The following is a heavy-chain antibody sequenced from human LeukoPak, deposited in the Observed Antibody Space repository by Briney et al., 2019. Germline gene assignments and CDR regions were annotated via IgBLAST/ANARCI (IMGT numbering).Heavy chain of an antibody. J-gene: IGHJ6*02. V-gene: IGHV4-34*01. D-gene: IGHD2-2*01. Sequence: SETLSLTCAVYGGSFSGYYWSWIRQPPGKGLEWIGEINHSGSTNYNPSLKSRVTISVDTSKNQFSLKLSSVTAADTAVYYCARGRGRRVVPAAGYYHYYGMDVWGQGTTVTVSS. CDR2: INHSGST. CDR3: ARGRGRRVVPAAGYYHYYGMDV. CDR1: GGSFSGYY.